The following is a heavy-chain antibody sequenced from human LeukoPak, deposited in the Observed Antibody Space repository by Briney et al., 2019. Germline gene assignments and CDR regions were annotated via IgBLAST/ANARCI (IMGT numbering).Heavy chain of an antibody. V-gene: IGHV3-30*02. Sequence: GGSLRLSCAASGFTFSSYGMHWVRQAPGKGLGWVAFIRYDGSNKYYADSVKGRFTISRDNSKNTLYLQMNSLRAEDTAVYYCAKAPLSGWYEAYFDYWGQGTLVTVSS. CDR3: AKAPLSGWYEAYFDY. CDR2: IRYDGSNK. D-gene: IGHD6-19*01. CDR1: GFTFSSYG. J-gene: IGHJ4*02.